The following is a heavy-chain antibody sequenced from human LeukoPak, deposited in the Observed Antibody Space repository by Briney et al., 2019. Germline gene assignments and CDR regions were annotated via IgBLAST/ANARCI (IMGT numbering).Heavy chain of an antibody. J-gene: IGHJ4*02. CDR2: ISGSGGST. D-gene: IGHD1-26*01. V-gene: IGHV3-23*01. Sequence: GGSLRLSCAASGFTFSSYAMSWVRQAPGKGLEWVSAISGSGGSTYYADSVKGRFTISRDNSKNTLYLQMNSLRAEDTAVYYCAKLFKRFGGRRNSGSSMYYFDYWGQGTLVTVSS. CDR3: AKLFKRFGGRRNSGSSMYYFDY. CDR1: GFTFSSYA.